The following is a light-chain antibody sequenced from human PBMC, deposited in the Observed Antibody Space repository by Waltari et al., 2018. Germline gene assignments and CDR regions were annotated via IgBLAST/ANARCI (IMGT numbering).Light chain of an antibody. CDR3: CSYAGSYTFV. CDR2: DVV. J-gene: IGLJ7*01. Sequence: QSALTQPRSVSGSPGQSVTISCSGTSSDVGSYNFVSWYQQHPGNAPKLLIYDVVKRPSGVPDLFSGSKSGNTASLTISGLQTEDESDYYCCSYAGSYTFVFGGGTQLTVL. V-gene: IGLV2-11*01. CDR1: SSDVGSYNF.